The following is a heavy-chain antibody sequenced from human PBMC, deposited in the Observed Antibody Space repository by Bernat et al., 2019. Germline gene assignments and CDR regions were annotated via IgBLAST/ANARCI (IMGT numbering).Heavy chain of an antibody. CDR2: IYYSGST. V-gene: IGHV4-39*01. CDR3: ARGLGGVIVMPFDY. J-gene: IGHJ4*02. CDR1: GGSISSSSYY. D-gene: IGHD3-16*02. Sequence: LQLQESGPGLVKPSETLSLTCTVSGGSISSSSYYWGWIRQPPGKGLEWIGSIYYSGSTYYNPSLKSRVTISVDTSKNQFSLKLSSVTAADTAVYYCARGLGGVIVMPFDYWGQGTLVTVSS.